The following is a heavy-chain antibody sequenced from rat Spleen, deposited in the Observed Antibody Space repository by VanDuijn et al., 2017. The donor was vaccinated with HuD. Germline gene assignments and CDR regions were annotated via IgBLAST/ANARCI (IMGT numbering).Heavy chain of an antibody. CDR1: GFTFSDYA. V-gene: IGHV5S10*01. J-gene: IGHJ1*01. D-gene: IGHD1-6*01. Sequence: EVQLVESGGGLVQPGNSLKLSCAASGFTFSDYAMAWVRQSPKKGLEWVAPIIYDGSSTYYRNSVKGRFTISRDNAKSTLYLQMDSLRSEDTATYYCATNTTTDYYYYYWYFDFWGPGTMVTVSS. CDR3: ATNTTTDYYYYYWYFDF. CDR2: IIYDGSST.